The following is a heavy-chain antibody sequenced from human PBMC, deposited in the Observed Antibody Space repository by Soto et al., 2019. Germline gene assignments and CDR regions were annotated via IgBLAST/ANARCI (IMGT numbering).Heavy chain of an antibody. Sequence: GGSLRLSCAASGFTFSSYWMHWVRQAPGKGLVWVSRINSDGSSTSYADSVKGRFTISRDNAKNTLYLQMNSLRAEDTAVYYCARGAEGDILTGYPFGLLDYWGQGTLVTVSS. V-gene: IGHV3-74*01. D-gene: IGHD3-9*01. CDR3: ARGAEGDILTGYPFGLLDY. J-gene: IGHJ4*02. CDR1: GFTFSSYW. CDR2: INSDGSST.